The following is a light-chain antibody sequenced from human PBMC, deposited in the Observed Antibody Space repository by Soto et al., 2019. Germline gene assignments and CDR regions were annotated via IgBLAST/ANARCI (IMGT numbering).Light chain of an antibody. J-gene: IGKJ4*01. CDR1: QNINRY. CDR3: QQRRNGLT. Sequence: EVVLTQSPGTLSLSPGERATLSCRASQNINRYLAWYQQKPGQAPRLLIYDTSNRATGIPARFSGSASGTDFTLTISSLEPEDFAVYYCQQRRNGLTFGGGTKVEIK. V-gene: IGKV3-11*01. CDR2: DTS.